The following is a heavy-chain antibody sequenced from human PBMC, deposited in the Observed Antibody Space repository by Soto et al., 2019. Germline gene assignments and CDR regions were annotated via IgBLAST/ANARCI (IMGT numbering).Heavy chain of an antibody. CDR1: SGSISSYY. CDR3: ARDLRGAARRKDAFDI. D-gene: IGHD3-10*01. Sequence: SETLSLTCTVSSGSISSYYWSWIRQPAGKGLEWIGRIYTSGSTDYNPSLKSRVTMSVDTSKNQFSLKLSSVTAADTAVYYCARDLRGAARRKDAFDIWGQGTMVTVSS. J-gene: IGHJ3*02. V-gene: IGHV4-4*07. CDR2: IYTSGST.